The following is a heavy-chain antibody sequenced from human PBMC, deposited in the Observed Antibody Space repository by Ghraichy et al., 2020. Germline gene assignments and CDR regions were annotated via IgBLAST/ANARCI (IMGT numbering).Heavy chain of an antibody. CDR3: ARAPHPRSYRDSSGYYYDY. J-gene: IGHJ4*02. CDR2: INHSGST. CDR1: GGSFSGYY. V-gene: IGHV4-34*01. Sequence: SETLSLTCAVYGGSFSGYYWSWIRQPPGKGLEWIGEINHSGSTNYNPSLKSRVTISVDTSKNQFSLKLSSVTAADTAVYYCARAPHPRSYRDSSGYYYDYWGQGTLVTVSS. D-gene: IGHD3-22*01.